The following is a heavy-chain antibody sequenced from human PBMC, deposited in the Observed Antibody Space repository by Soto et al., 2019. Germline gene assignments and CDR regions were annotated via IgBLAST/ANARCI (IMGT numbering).Heavy chain of an antibody. CDR2: VYYGAALFYSGNI. V-gene: IGHV4-39*01. D-gene: IGHD3-3*02. Sequence: KPSETLSLTCTVSGDSISSGNSHWGRTRQPPGKGLEYIGSVYYGAALFYSGNISYNPSLKRRVTISVDTSKNQFSLRLSSVTAADTGVYYCVRYDRINMKPYSPEGFDIWGQGTMVTVSS. CDR3: VRYDRINMKPYSPEGFDI. J-gene: IGHJ3*02. CDR1: GDSISSGNSH.